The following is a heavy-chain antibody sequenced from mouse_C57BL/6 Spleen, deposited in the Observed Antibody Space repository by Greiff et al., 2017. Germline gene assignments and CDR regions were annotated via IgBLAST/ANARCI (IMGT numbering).Heavy chain of an antibody. CDR3: ARSPSYSYYFDY. J-gene: IGHJ2*01. CDR1: GYTFTSYT. D-gene: IGHD2-10*01. V-gene: IGHV1-4*01. Sequence: QVQLQQSGAELARPGASVKMSCKASGYTFTSYTMHWVKQRPGQGLEWIGYINPSSGYTKYNQKFKDKATLTADKSSSTAYMQLSSLTSEDSAVYYCARSPSYSYYFDYWGQGTTLTVSS. CDR2: INPSSGYT.